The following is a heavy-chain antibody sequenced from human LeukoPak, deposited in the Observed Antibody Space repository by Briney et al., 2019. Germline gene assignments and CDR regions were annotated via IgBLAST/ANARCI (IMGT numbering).Heavy chain of an antibody. J-gene: IGHJ6*03. D-gene: IGHD2-2*01. V-gene: IGHV1-18*01. CDR3: ASDCSSTSCYGYYYYYYMDV. CDR1: GYTFTSYG. CDR2: ISAYNGNT. Sequence: ASVKVSCKASGYTFTSYGISWVRQAPGQGLEWMGWISAYNGNTNYAQKLQGRVTMTTDTSTSTAYMELRSLRSDDTAVYYCASDCSSTSCYGYYYYYYMDVWGKGTTVTVSS.